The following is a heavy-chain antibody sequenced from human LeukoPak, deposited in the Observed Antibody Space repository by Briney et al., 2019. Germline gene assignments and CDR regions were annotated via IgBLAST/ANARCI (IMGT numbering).Heavy chain of an antibody. CDR2: ISYSGST. D-gene: IGHD6-19*01. Sequence: SETLSLTCTVSGGSISGYYWSWIRQPPGKGLEWIGYISYSGSTNYNPSLKSRVSISVDTSKNQFSLNLSSLTAADTAVFHCARHGSGWSFDYWGQGTLITVSS. V-gene: IGHV4-59*08. CDR1: GGSISGYY. CDR3: ARHGSGWSFDY. J-gene: IGHJ4*02.